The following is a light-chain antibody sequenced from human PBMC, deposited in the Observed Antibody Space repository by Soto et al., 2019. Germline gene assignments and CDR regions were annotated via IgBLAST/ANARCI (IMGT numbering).Light chain of an antibody. Sequence: QSVLTQPPSASGTPGQRVTISCSGMRSNIGSNYVYWYQQLPGTAPKLLIYRNNQRPSGVPDRFSGSKSGTSASLAISGLRSEDEADYYCAAWDDSLSGLYVFGTGTKVTVL. CDR2: RNN. J-gene: IGLJ1*01. CDR3: AAWDDSLSGLYV. V-gene: IGLV1-47*01. CDR1: RSNIGSNY.